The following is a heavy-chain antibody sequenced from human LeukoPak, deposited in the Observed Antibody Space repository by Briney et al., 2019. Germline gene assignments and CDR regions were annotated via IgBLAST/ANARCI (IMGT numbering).Heavy chain of an antibody. V-gene: IGHV1-2*02. CDR3: ARGPPNHTLRFFDY. J-gene: IGHJ4*02. CDR2: INPNSGGT. Sequence: GASVKVSCKASGYTFTGYYMHWVRQAPGQGLEWMGWINPNSGGTNYAQKFQGRVTMTRDTSISTAYMELSRLRSDDTAVYYCARGPPNHTLRFFDYWGQGTLVTVSS. D-gene: IGHD4-17*01. CDR1: GYTFTGYY.